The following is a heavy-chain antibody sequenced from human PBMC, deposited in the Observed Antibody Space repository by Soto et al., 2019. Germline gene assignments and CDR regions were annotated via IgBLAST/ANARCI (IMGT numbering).Heavy chain of an antibody. Sequence: GGSLRLSCAASGFTFDDYGMSWVRQAPGKGLEWVSGINWNGGSTGYADSVKGRFTISRDNAKNSLYLQMNSLRAEDTALYHCARLRELSSVNNWFDPWGQGTLVTVSS. CDR2: INWNGGST. J-gene: IGHJ5*02. V-gene: IGHV3-20*01. CDR3: ARLRELSSVNNWFDP. CDR1: GFTFDDYG. D-gene: IGHD3-16*02.